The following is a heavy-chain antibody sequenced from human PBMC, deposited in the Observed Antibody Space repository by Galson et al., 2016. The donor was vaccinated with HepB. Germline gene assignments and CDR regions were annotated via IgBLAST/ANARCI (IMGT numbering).Heavy chain of an antibody. J-gene: IGHJ6*02. D-gene: IGHD5-18*01. V-gene: IGHV1-3*01. CDR3: ARSYTYGPFHGLDV. CDR2: INAGNGNT. Sequence: CKASGYTFKNYAVHWVRQAPGQGLEWMGWINAGNGNTKYSQKFQGTVAFTRDASASTAYMELSSLRSQDTAEYYCARSYTYGPFHGLDVWGQGTTVTV. CDR1: GYTFKNYA.